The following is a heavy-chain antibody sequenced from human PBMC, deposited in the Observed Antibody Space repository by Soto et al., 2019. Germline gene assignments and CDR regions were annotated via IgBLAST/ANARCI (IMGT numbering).Heavy chain of an antibody. Sequence: GESLKISCKGSGYSFTTYWICVVRQMPGKGLEWMGIIYPGDSDTRYSPSFQGQVTISADKSISTAYLQWSSLKASDTAMYYCARQWMVTAFDIWGKGTMVTVS. CDR1: GYSFTTYW. V-gene: IGHV5-51*01. J-gene: IGHJ3*02. CDR2: IYPGDSDT. CDR3: ARQWMVTAFDI. D-gene: IGHD5-12*01.